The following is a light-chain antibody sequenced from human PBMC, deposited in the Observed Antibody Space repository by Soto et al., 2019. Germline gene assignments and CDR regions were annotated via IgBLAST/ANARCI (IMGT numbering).Light chain of an antibody. CDR2: DAS. J-gene: IGKJ5*01. CDR3: QQYGSSPIT. V-gene: IGKV3-20*01. CDR1: QRVSSSTY. Sequence: EVVLTQSPGTLSLSPGERATLSCRASQRVSSSTYLAWYQQKAGQAPRLLIYDASSRATGIPDRFSGSGSGTDFTLTINRLEPEDFAMYYCQQYGSSPITFGQGTRLEIK.